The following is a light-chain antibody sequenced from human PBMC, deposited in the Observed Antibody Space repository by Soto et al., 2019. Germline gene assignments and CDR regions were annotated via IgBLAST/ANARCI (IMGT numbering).Light chain of an antibody. CDR3: ASYAGTKLFV. CDR1: SSDVGFYNF. V-gene: IGLV2-8*01. J-gene: IGLJ1*01. Sequence: QSVLTQPPSTSWSPGQSLTISCTWTSSDVGFYNFVSWYQQRPGKAPKLVIYEVTKRPSGVPDRFSGSKSGSTASLTVSGLQADDEAEYYCASYAGTKLFVFGSGTKVTGL. CDR2: EVT.